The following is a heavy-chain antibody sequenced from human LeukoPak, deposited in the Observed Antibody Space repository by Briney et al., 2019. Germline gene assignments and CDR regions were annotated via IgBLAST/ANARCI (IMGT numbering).Heavy chain of an antibody. D-gene: IGHD3-22*01. V-gene: IGHV3-30*14. J-gene: IGHJ4*02. CDR1: GFTFSSYA. CDR2: ISYDGSNK. CDR3: ARSTYYYDSSGYYWDDY. Sequence: GGSLRLSCAASGFTFSSYAMHWVRQAPGKGLEWVAVISYDGSNKYYADSVKGRFTISRDNSKNTLYLQMNSLRAEDTAVYYCARSTYYYDSSGYYWDDYWGQGTLVTVSS.